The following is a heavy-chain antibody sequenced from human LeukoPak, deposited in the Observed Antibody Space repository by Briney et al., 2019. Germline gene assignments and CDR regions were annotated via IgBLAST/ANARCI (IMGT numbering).Heavy chain of an antibody. J-gene: IGHJ4*02. Sequence: PSETLSLTCTVSGGSISSSSYYWGWIRQPPGKGLEWIGSIYYSGSTYYNLSLKSRVSISVDTSKNQFSLKLSSVTAADTAVYYCARKGRLRAVASTGVDYWGQGTLVTVSS. V-gene: IGHV4-39*01. CDR1: GGSISSSSYY. CDR2: IYYSGST. D-gene: IGHD6-19*01. CDR3: ARKGRLRAVASTGVDY.